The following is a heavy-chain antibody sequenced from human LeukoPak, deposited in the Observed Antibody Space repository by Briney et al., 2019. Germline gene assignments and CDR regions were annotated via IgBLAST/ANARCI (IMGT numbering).Heavy chain of an antibody. CDR3: AKDYDSSGYYILDY. J-gene: IGHJ4*02. Sequence: GGSLRLSCAASGFTFSIYAMSWVRQAPGKGLQWVSGISGSGETAYYADSVKGRFTIFRDNSKNTLYLQMNSLRAEDTAVYYCAKDYDSSGYYILDYWGQGTLVTVSS. D-gene: IGHD3-22*01. CDR1: GFTFSIYA. V-gene: IGHV3-23*01. CDR2: ISGSGETA.